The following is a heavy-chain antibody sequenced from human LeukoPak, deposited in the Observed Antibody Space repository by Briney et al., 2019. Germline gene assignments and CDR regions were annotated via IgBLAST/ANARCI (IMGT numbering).Heavy chain of an antibody. Sequence: GGSLRLSCAASGFTFSSYWMHWVRQAPGKGLVWVSRINSDGSTTNYADSVKGRFTISRDNSKNTLYLQMNSLRAEDTAVYYCAKDRAYYYGSGIRGGDYWGQGTLVTVSS. CDR1: GFTFSSYW. V-gene: IGHV3-74*01. CDR3: AKDRAYYYGSGIRGGDY. D-gene: IGHD3-10*01. CDR2: INSDGSTT. J-gene: IGHJ4*02.